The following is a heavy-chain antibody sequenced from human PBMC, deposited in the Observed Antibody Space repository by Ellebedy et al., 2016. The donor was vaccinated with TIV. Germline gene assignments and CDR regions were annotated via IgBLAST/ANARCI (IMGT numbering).Heavy chain of an antibody. CDR1: ELTVTSNF. D-gene: IGHD3-10*01. J-gene: IGHJ3*02. V-gene: IGHV3-66*01. Sequence: GGSLRLSCAASELTVTSNFMSWVRQAPGKGLAWVSTIAIDSTTYYADSVKGRFTISRDNSKNTLDIQMNGLRAEDTAVYYCARETYNDVDLKLWGIFDIWGQGTMVTVSS. CDR2: IAIDSTT. CDR3: ARETYNDVDLKLWGIFDI.